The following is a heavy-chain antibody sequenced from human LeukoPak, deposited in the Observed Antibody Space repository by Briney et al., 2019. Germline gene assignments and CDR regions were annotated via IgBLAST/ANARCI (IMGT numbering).Heavy chain of an antibody. D-gene: IGHD3-16*01. CDR3: ARDVGWRFGYMDV. V-gene: IGHV4-38-2*02. CDR1: GYSISSGYY. Sequence: SETLSLTCNVSGYSISSGYYWGWIRQPPGKGLEWIGSIYHSGSTYYNPSLKSRVAISVDTSKNQFSLKLSSVTAADTAVYYCARDVGWRFGYMDVWGKGTTVTISS. CDR2: IYHSGST. J-gene: IGHJ6*03.